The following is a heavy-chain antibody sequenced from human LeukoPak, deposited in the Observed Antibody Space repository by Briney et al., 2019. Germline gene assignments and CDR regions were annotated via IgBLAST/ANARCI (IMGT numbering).Heavy chain of an antibody. CDR1: GGSFSGYY. J-gene: IGHJ4*02. CDR3: AREEGRPYYFDY. Sequence: SETLSLTCAVYGGSFSGYYWSWIRQPPGKGLEWIGEINHSGSTNYNPSLKSRVTISVDTSKNQFSLKLSSVTAADTAVYYCAREEGRPYYFDYWGQGTLVTVSS. CDR2: INHSGST. V-gene: IGHV4-34*01.